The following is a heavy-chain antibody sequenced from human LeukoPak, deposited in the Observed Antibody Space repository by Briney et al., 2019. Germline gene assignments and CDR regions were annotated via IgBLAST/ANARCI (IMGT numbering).Heavy chain of an antibody. Sequence: PGGSLRLSCAASGFTFSSYSMNWVRQAPGKGLERVSSISSSSSYIYYADSVKGRVTISRDNAKNSLYLQMNSLRAEDTAVYYCARDQVEGTYYDILTGYYNAPPRGDYWGQGTLVTVSS. CDR3: ARDQVEGTYYDILTGYYNAPPRGDY. J-gene: IGHJ4*02. D-gene: IGHD3-9*01. CDR2: ISSSSSYI. CDR1: GFTFSSYS. V-gene: IGHV3-21*01.